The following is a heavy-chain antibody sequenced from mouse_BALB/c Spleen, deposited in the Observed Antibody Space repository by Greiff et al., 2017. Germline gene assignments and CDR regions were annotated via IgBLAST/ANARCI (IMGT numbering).Heavy chain of an antibody. V-gene: IGHV5-6-5*01. Sequence: EVMLVESGGGLVKPGGSLKLSCAASGFTFSSYAMSWVRQTPEKRLEWVASISSGGSTYYPDSVKGRFTISRDNARNILYLQMSSLRSEDTAMYYCARDYRYDVAMDYWGQGTSVTVSS. CDR3: ARDYRYDVAMDY. D-gene: IGHD2-14*01. J-gene: IGHJ4*01. CDR1: GFTFSSYA. CDR2: ISSGGST.